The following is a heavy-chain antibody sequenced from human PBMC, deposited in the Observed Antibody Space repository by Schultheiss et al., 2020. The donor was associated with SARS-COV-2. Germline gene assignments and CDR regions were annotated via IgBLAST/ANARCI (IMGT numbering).Heavy chain of an antibody. V-gene: IGHV4-59*12. CDR2: IYYSGST. CDR1: DGSISNYC. J-gene: IGHJ5*02. CDR3: ARDLPSRGRFDP. Sequence: SETLSLTCTVSDGSISNYCWSWIRQPPGKGLEWIGYIYYSGSTYYNPSLKSRVTISVDTSKNQFSLKLSSVTAADTAVYYCARDLPSRGRFDPWGQGTLVTVSS. D-gene: IGHD3-10*01.